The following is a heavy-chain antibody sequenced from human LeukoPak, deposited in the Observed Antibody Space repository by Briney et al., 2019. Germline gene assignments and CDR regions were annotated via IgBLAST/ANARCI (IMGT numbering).Heavy chain of an antibody. Sequence: GGSLRLSCAASGFTFSAYTINWVRQAPGKGLVWVSRIKSDGSNTNYADSAKGRFTISRDNAKNTLYLQMNSLRAEDTAVYYCARAILTPGGATVTRYFDYWGQGTLVTVSS. CDR2: IKSDGSNT. J-gene: IGHJ4*02. D-gene: IGHD4-17*01. CDR3: ARAILTPGGATVTRYFDY. V-gene: IGHV3-74*01. CDR1: GFTFSAYT.